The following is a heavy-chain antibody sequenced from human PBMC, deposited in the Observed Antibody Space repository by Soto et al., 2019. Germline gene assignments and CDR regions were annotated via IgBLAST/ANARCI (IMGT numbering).Heavy chain of an antibody. V-gene: IGHV4-31*03. Sequence: SETLCLTCTVSGGSISSGGYYWSWIRQHPGKGLEWIGYIYYSGSTYYNPSLKSRVTISVDTSKNQFSLKLSSVTAADTAVYYCARGGYYDFWSGSPWGSSYYYGMDVWGQGTTVTVSS. CDR3: ARGGYYDFWSGSPWGSSYYYGMDV. J-gene: IGHJ6*02. CDR2: IYYSGST. D-gene: IGHD3-3*01. CDR1: GGSISSGGYY.